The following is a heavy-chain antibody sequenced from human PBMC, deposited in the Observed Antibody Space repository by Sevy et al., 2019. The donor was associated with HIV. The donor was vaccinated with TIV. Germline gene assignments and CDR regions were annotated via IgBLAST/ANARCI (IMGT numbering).Heavy chain of an antibody. CDR1: GFPFDTFA. J-gene: IGHJ4*02. Sequence: GGSLRLSCTAFGFPFDTFALNWVRQAPGKGLEWVSTIGRGPENIHYADSVKGRFTISRDNSRNTVYLQLKNLRAEDTAMYYCGSWVKDNLDSWGQGTPVTVSS. CDR2: IGRGPENI. V-gene: IGHV3-23*01. D-gene: IGHD2-21*01. CDR3: GSWVKDNLDS.